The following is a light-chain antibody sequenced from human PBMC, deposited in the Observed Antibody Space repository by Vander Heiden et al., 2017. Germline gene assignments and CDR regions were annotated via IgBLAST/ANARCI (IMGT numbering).Light chain of an antibody. J-gene: IGKJ1*01. CDR3: QQRYSTPPT. CDR1: QSISSY. CDR2: AAS. V-gene: IGKV1-39*01. Sequence: DIQMTQSPSSLSASVGDRVTITCRASQSISSYLNWYQQKPGKAPKLLIYAASSLQSGVPSRLSGSGSGTDFTLTISSRQPEDFATYYCQQRYSTPPTFGQGTKVXIK.